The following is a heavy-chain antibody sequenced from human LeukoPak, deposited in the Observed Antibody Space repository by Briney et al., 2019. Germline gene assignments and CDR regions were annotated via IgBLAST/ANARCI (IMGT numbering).Heavy chain of an antibody. CDR3: ARAGDPDAFDI. Sequence: SETLSLTCTVSGGSISSSSYYWGWIRQPPGKGLEWIGSIYYSGSTYYNPSLKSRVTISVDTSKNQFSLKLSSVTAADTAVYYCARAGDPDAFDIWGQGTMVTVSS. J-gene: IGHJ3*02. D-gene: IGHD4-17*01. V-gene: IGHV4-39*01. CDR2: IYYSGST. CDR1: GGSISSSSYY.